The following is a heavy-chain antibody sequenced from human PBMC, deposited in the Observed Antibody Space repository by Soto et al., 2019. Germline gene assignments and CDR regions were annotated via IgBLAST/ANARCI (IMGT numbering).Heavy chain of an antibody. CDR1: GFTFSSYG. V-gene: IGHV3-30*18. CDR2: ISYDGSNQ. D-gene: IGHD3-22*01. CDR3: AKLMYSFDSSGFSIDY. J-gene: IGHJ4*02. Sequence: QAQLVESGGGVVQPGRSLRLSCAASGFTFSSYGMHWVCQAPGKGLDWVAAISYDGSNQYYADSVKGRFTISRDDSKNTLYLQVNSLRPEDTAVYYCAKLMYSFDSSGFSIDYWGQGTLVTVSS.